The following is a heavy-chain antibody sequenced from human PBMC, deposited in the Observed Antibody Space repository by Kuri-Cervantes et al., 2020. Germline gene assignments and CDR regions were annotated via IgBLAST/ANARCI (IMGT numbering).Heavy chain of an antibody. CDR3: AGHMVRGVINY. CDR1: GFTFTSYA. D-gene: IGHD3-10*01. CDR2: ISSSGSTI. Sequence: GGSLRLSCAASGFTFTSYAMSWVRQAPGKGLEWVSYISSSGSTIYYADSVKGRFTISRDNAKNSLYLQMNSLRAEDTAVYYCAGHMVRGVINYWGQGTLVTVSS. J-gene: IGHJ4*02. V-gene: IGHV3-48*04.